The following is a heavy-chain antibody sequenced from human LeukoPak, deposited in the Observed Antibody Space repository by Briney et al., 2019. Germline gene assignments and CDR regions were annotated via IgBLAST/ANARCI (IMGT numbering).Heavy chain of an antibody. CDR1: GYTFTSYD. CDR3: ARWYYYDSSGSYAFDI. D-gene: IGHD3-22*01. Sequence: ASVKVSCKASGYTFTSYDFNWVRQATGQRPEWMGWMSPNSGDTGYAQKFQDRVTMTRNTSISTAYMELSSLRSDDTAVYYCARWYYYDSSGSYAFDIWGQGTMVTVSS. V-gene: IGHV1-8*01. J-gene: IGHJ3*02. CDR2: MSPNSGDT.